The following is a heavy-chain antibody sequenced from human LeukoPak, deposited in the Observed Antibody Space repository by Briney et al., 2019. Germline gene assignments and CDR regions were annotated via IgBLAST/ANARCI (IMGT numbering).Heavy chain of an antibody. CDR3: ARAITMVRGVITHLGY. Sequence: PGESLKISCKGSGYSFTSYWIGWVRQMPGKGLEWMGIIYPGDSDTRYSPSFQGQVTISADKSISTAYLQWSSLKASDTAMYYCARAITMVRGVITHLGYWGQGTLVTVSS. V-gene: IGHV5-51*01. J-gene: IGHJ4*02. CDR1: GYSFTSYW. D-gene: IGHD3-10*01. CDR2: IYPGDSDT.